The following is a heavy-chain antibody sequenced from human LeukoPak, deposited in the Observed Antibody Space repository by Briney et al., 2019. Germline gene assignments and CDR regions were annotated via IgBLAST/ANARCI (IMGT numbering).Heavy chain of an antibody. CDR1: GFTFSNSV. CDR2: ISYDGSDK. Sequence: GRSLRLSCAASGFTFSNSVMHWVRRAPGKGLEWVAVISYDGSDKYYADSVKGRFTISRDNSKNTLYVQINSLRAEDTAVYYCAKDTKVAVLFDSFDIWGLGTMVTVSS. J-gene: IGHJ3*02. V-gene: IGHV3-30*18. D-gene: IGHD6-19*01. CDR3: AKDTKVAVLFDSFDI.